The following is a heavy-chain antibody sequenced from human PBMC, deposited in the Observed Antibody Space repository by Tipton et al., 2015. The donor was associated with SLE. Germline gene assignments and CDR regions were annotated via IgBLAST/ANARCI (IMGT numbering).Heavy chain of an antibody. J-gene: IGHJ4*02. CDR1: GYSISSGYY. Sequence: TLSLTCAVSGYSISSGYYWGWFRQPPGKGLEWIGSIYYSGSTYYNPSLKSRVTISVDTSKNQFSLKLSSVTAADTAVYYCARRGLRFLEWLPFDYWGQGTLVTVSS. CDR3: ARRGLRFLEWLPFDY. V-gene: IGHV4-38-2*01. D-gene: IGHD3-3*01. CDR2: IYYSGST.